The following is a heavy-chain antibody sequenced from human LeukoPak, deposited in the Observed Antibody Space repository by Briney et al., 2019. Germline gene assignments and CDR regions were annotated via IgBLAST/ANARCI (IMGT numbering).Heavy chain of an antibody. CDR2: IYYSGST. Sequence: PSETLSLTCTVSGESISGFYWNWIRQPPGKGLEWIGYIYYSGSTNYNPSLKSRVTISIDTSKNQFSLKLSSVTAADTAVYYCARSSSGYYFGDYWGQGTLVTVSS. CDR3: ARSSSGYYFGDY. J-gene: IGHJ4*02. D-gene: IGHD3-22*01. CDR1: GESISGFY. V-gene: IGHV4-59*08.